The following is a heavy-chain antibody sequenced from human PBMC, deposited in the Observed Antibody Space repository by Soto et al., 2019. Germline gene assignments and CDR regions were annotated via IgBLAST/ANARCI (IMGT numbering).Heavy chain of an antibody. V-gene: IGHV3-23*01. CDR1: AFAFSNYA. CDR2: ISGGGGNT. J-gene: IGHJ3*02. Sequence: GGSVRLSCAASAFAFSNYAMTWVRQAPGKELEWVSVISGGGGNTYYADSVKGRFTISRDNSRKTVFLEMNSLRAEDTAVYYCARCYSGSYYNALDMWGQGTMVTVSS. CDR3: ARCYSGSYYNALDM. D-gene: IGHD1-26*01.